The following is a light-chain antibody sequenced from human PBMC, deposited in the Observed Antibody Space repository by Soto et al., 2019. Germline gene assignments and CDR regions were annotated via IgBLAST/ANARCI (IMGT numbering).Light chain of an antibody. Sequence: EIVLTQSPGTLSLSPGDRATLSCRASQSVSSDFLAWYQQKPGQAPRLLIYDASTRATGIPDRFSGSGSGTDFALTISRLEPDDFAVYYRQQYSTSSTFGQGTKVDIK. CDR1: QSVSSDF. CDR3: QQYSTSST. V-gene: IGKV3-20*01. CDR2: DAS. J-gene: IGKJ1*01.